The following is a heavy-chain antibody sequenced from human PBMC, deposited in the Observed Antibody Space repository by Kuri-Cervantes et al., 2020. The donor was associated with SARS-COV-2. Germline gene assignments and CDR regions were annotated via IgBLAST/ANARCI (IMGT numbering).Heavy chain of an antibody. CDR1: GDSVPSNSPA. Sequence: SQTLSLTCAISGDSVPSNSPAWNWIRQSPSRGLEWQGRTYYRSKWYTDYAVSVKSRITINPDTSKDQFSLQLNSVTPEDTAVYYWARSPFSGGSCYLDYWGQGTLVTVSS. D-gene: IGHD2-15*01. CDR2: TYYRSKWYT. J-gene: IGHJ4*02. CDR3: ARSPFSGGSCYLDY. V-gene: IGHV6-1*01.